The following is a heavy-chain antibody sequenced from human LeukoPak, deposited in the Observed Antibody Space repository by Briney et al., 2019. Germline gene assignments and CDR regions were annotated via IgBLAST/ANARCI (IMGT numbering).Heavy chain of an antibody. J-gene: IGHJ6*03. Sequence: SETLSLTCIVSGDSITSGNYYWSWIRQPAGKGLEWIGPIYADGTNYNPSLKSRVTISIDTSKNQFSLEMTSVTAADTAVYYCARAREDTATTNGYFYYYYYYMDVWGKGTTVTVSS. V-gene: IGHV4-61*02. CDR1: GDSITSGNYY. CDR2: IYADGT. CDR3: ARAREDTATTNGYFYYYYYYMDV. D-gene: IGHD5-18*01.